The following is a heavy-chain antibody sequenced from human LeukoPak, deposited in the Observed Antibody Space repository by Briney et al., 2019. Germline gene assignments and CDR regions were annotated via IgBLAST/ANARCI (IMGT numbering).Heavy chain of an antibody. V-gene: IGHV1-18*01. Sequence: ASVKVSCKASGYTFTTYGINWVRQAPGQGLEWMGWIGPYNGDTNYAQKFQGRVTMTTDTSTSTAYMELRSLTSDDTAVYYCARDREGASTPDYWGQGTLVTVSS. J-gene: IGHJ4*02. CDR3: ARDREGASTPDY. CDR2: IGPYNGDT. D-gene: IGHD1-26*01. CDR1: GYTFTTYG.